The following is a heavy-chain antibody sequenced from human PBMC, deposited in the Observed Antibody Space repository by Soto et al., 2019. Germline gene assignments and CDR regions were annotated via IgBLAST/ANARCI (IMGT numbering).Heavy chain of an antibody. CDR2: IYYTGDT. Sequence: PSVTLSLTCTVSGGSINSYYWSWIRHPPGRTLEWIGYIYYTGDTNYNPSLKRRVTMSVDTSKNQFSLQLTSMSDADTAVYYCARALKPREPLLNFDYWGQGTLVTAPQ. CDR3: ARALKPREPLLNFDY. CDR1: GGSINSYY. J-gene: IGHJ4*02. V-gene: IGHV4-59*01.